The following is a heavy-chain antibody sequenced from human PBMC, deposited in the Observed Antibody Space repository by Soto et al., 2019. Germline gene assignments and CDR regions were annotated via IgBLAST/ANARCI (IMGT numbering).Heavy chain of an antibody. J-gene: IGHJ4*02. Sequence: PSETLSLTCAVSGGSISSSNWWSWVRQSPGKGLEWIGEIYRSGSTNYNPSLKSRVTMSVDKLKNQFALRLSSVTAADTAVYYCARNYIDPARLEERNYCFDYWGQGTLVTVSS. V-gene: IGHV4-4*02. CDR3: ARNYIDPARLEERNYCFDY. CDR2: IYRSGST. D-gene: IGHD1-7*01. CDR1: GGSISSSNW.